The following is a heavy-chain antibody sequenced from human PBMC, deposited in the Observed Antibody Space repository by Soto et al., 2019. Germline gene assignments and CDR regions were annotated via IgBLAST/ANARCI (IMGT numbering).Heavy chain of an antibody. Sequence: GSLRLSCAASGFTFSSYSMNWVRQAPGKGLEWVSYISSSSSTIYYADSVKGRFTISRDNAKNSLYLQMNSLRAEDTAVYYCARYGYHKYCSSTSCYLYDYYYYMDLWAKGTTVTVSS. D-gene: IGHD2-2*01. J-gene: IGHJ6*03. V-gene: IGHV3-48*01. CDR1: GFTFSSYS. CDR2: ISSSSSTI. CDR3: ARYGYHKYCSSTSCYLYDYYYYMDL.